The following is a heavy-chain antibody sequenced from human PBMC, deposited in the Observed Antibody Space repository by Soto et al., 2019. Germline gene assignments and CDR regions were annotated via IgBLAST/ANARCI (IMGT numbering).Heavy chain of an antibody. CDR2: INHSGST. J-gene: IGHJ6*01. CDR3: ARGRGIQPRYYYYYGMDV. CDR1: GGSFSGYY. D-gene: IGHD5-18*01. V-gene: IGHV4-34*01. Sequence: SETLSLTCAVYGGSFSGYYWSWIRQPPGKGLEWIGEINHSGSTNYNPSLKSRVTISVDTSKNQFSLKLSSVTAADTAVYYCARGRGIQPRYYYYYGMDVWGQGTTVS.